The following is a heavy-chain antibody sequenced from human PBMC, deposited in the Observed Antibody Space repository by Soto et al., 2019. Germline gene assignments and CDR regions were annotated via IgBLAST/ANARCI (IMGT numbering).Heavy chain of an antibody. V-gene: IGHV1-24*01. CDR3: ATTRAVAGLYYYYYYYMDV. J-gene: IGHJ6*03. CDR2: FDPEDGET. D-gene: IGHD6-19*01. CDR1: VYTLTELS. Sequence: ASVKVSCKVSVYTLTELSMHWVRQAPGKGLEWMGGFDPEDGETIYAQKFQGRVTMTEDTSTDTAYMELSSLRSEDTAVYYCATTRAVAGLYYYYYYYMDVWGKGTTVTVSS.